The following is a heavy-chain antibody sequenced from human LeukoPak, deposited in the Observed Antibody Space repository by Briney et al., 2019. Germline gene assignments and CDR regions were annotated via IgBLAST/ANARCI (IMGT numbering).Heavy chain of an antibody. CDR2: INPSGGST. CDR1: GYTFTSYY. CDR3: ARGYYDILTGYYSAFDI. Sequence: ASVKVSCKASGYTFTSYYMHWVRQAPGQGLDWMGIINPSGGSTSYAQKFQGRVTMTRDMSTSTVYMELSSLRSEDTAVYYCARGYYDILTGYYSAFDIWGQGTMVTVSS. D-gene: IGHD3-9*01. J-gene: IGHJ3*02. V-gene: IGHV1-46*01.